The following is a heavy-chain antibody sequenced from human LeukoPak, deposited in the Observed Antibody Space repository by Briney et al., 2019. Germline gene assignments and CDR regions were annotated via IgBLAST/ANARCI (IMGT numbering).Heavy chain of an antibody. D-gene: IGHD3-3*01. J-gene: IGHJ4*02. CDR1: GYSFDYYW. V-gene: IGHV5-51*01. Sequence: GESLKISCKASGYSFDYYWIAWVRQMPGKGLEWMGIIYPDDSDSTYSPSFQGQVTISVDKSINTACLQWSSLKASNTAIYYCASVGSVTNFGVVSYYFDYWGQGTLVTVSS. CDR3: ASVGSVTNFGVVSYYFDY. CDR2: IYPDDSDS.